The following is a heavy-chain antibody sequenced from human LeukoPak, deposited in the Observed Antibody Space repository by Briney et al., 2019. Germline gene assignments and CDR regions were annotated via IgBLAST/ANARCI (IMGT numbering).Heavy chain of an antibody. J-gene: IGHJ4*02. V-gene: IGHV3-69-1*01. CDR3: AGYGFYPY. CDR2: FGISGII. Sequence: GGSLRLSCAASGFSVHPYDMHWVRQAPGEGPEWIAYFGISGIIYYADSVRGRFTISRDSAKNSLFLQMNSLRVDDTAIYYCAGYGFYPYWGQGTPVIVSS. CDR1: GFSVHPYD. D-gene: IGHD2/OR15-2a*01.